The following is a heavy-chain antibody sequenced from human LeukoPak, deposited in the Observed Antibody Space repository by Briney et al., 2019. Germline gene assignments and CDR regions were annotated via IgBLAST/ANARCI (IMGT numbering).Heavy chain of an antibody. D-gene: IGHD2-2*01. CDR1: GFTFSSYS. CDR2: ISGSGGST. J-gene: IGHJ6*03. V-gene: IGHV3-23*01. CDR3: AKAGPAAQAYFYYMDV. Sequence: GGSLRLSCAASGFTFSSYSMNWVRQAPGKGLEWVSAISGSGGSTYYADSVKGRFTISRDNSKDTLFLQMNNLRADDTAVYYCAKAGPAAQAYFYYMDVWGKGTTVTVSS.